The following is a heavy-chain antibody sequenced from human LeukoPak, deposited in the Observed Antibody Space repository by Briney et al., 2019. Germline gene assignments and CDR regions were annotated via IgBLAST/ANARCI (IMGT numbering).Heavy chain of an antibody. V-gene: IGHV3-23*01. J-gene: IGHJ4*02. D-gene: IGHD2-2*01. CDR2: ISGSGGST. CDR1: GFTFSSYA. Sequence: GGSLRLSCAASGFTFSSYAMSWVRQAPGKGLEWVLAISGSGGSTYYADSVKGRFTISRDNSKNTLYLQMNSLRAEDTAVYYCLLGYCSSTSCPTPPLDYWGQGTLVTVSS. CDR3: LLGYCSSTSCPTPPLDY.